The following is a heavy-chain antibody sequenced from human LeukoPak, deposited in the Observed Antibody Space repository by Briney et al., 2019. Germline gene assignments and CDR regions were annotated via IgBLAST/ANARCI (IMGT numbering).Heavy chain of an antibody. J-gene: IGHJ4*02. V-gene: IGHV3-23*01. CDR1: GFTFSSYA. Sequence: GSLRLSCAASGFTFSSYAMSWVRQAPGKGLEWVSAISGSDGSTYYADSVKGRFTISRDNSKNTLYLQMNSLRAEDTAVYYCAKDGVYYDYVWGSYRPFPFDYWGQGTLVTVSS. CDR3: AKDGVYYDYVWGSYRPFPFDY. CDR2: ISGSDGST. D-gene: IGHD3-16*02.